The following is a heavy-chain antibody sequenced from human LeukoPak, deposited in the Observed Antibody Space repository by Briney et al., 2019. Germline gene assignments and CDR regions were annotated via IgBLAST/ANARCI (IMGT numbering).Heavy chain of an antibody. J-gene: IGHJ4*02. CDR1: GFTFSSYA. D-gene: IGHD2-2*01. V-gene: IGHV3-23*01. CDR2: ISGSGGST. CDR3: AKAGYCSSTSCYYPTPGYVLDY. Sequence: PGGSLTLSCAASGFTFSSYAMSWVRQAPGKGLEWVPAISGSGGSTYYADSVKGRFTISRDNSKNTLYLQMNSLRAEDTAVYYCAKAGYCSSTSCYYPTPGYVLDYWGQGTLVTASS.